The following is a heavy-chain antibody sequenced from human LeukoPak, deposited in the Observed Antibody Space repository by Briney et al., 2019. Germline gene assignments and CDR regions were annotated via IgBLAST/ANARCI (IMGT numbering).Heavy chain of an antibody. Sequence: GGSLRLSCTASGFTFGDYAMSWFRQAPGKGLEWVGFIRSKAYGGTTEYAASVKGRFTISRDDSKSIAYLQMNSLKTEDTAVYYCTRDVVVPAAIQDYYYYGMDVWGQGTTVTVSS. CDR1: GFTFGDYA. V-gene: IGHV3-49*03. CDR3: TRDVVVPAAIQDYYYYGMDV. J-gene: IGHJ6*02. D-gene: IGHD2-2*02. CDR2: IRSKAYGGTT.